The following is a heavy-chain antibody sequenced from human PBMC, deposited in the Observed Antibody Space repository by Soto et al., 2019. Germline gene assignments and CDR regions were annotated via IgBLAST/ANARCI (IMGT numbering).Heavy chain of an antibody. CDR2: ISYDGSNK. Sequence: QVQLVESGGGVVQPGRSLRLSCAASGFTFSSYAMHWVRQAPGKGLEWVAVISYDGSNKYYADSVKGRFTISRDNSKNTLYLQMNSLRAEDTAVYYCARDRSGGSYSVGYFDYWGQGTLVTVSS. V-gene: IGHV3-30-3*01. J-gene: IGHJ4*02. CDR1: GFTFSSYA. CDR3: ARDRSGGSYSVGYFDY. D-gene: IGHD1-26*01.